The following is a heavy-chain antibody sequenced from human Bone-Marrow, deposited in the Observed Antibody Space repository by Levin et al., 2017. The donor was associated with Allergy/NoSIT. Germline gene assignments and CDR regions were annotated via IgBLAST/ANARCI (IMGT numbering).Heavy chain of an antibody. CDR1: GFTFSSYS. D-gene: IGHD5-18*01. Sequence: GGSLRLSCAASGFTFSSYSMNWVRQAPGKGLEWVSSISSSSSYIYYADSVKGRFTISRDNAKNSLYLQMNSLRAEDTAVYYCARDMRADVDTAMVVDYWGQGTLVTVSS. CDR2: ISSSSSYI. V-gene: IGHV3-21*01. CDR3: ARDMRADVDTAMVVDY. J-gene: IGHJ4*02.